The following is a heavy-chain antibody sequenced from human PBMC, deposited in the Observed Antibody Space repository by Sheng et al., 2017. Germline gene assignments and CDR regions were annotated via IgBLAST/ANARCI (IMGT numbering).Heavy chain of an antibody. V-gene: IGHV3-72*01. CDR3: SRAEADPSHFYMDV. Sequence: EVQLVESGEAWSRPGGSLRLSCXASGFIFSDHYMDWVRQAPGRGWSGLAVVEIKLRVTPQNTAASXNGRFTSQEMNSKNSVYLQMNSLKTEDTAVYYCSRAEADPSHFYMDVWGKGTTVTVSS. CDR1: GFIFSDHY. CDR2: VEIKLRVTP. J-gene: IGHJ6*03. D-gene: IGHD6-19*01.